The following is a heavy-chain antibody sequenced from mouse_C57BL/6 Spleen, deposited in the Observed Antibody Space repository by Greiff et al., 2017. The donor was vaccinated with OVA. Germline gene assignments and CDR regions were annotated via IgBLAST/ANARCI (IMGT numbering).Heavy chain of an antibody. Sequence: EVQLQQSGPELVKPGASVKISCKASGYSFTGYYMNWVKQSPEKSLEWIGEINPSTGGTTYNQKFKAKATLTVDKSSSTAYMQLKSLTSEDSAVYYCARSYYYGSSDDYWGQGTTLTVSS. CDR3: ARSYYYGSSDDY. J-gene: IGHJ2*01. D-gene: IGHD1-1*01. V-gene: IGHV1-42*01. CDR1: GYSFTGYY. CDR2: INPSTGGT.